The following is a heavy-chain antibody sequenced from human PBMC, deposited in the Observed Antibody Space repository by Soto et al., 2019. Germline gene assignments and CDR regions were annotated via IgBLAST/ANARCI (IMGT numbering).Heavy chain of an antibody. CDR2: IYPGDSDT. V-gene: IGHV5-51*01. CDR1: GYSFTSYW. CDR3: ARNYSSPYYGMDV. J-gene: IGHJ6*02. Sequence: PGESLKISCKGSGYSFTSYWIGWVRQMPGKGLEWMGIIYPGDSDTRYSPSFQGQVTISADKSISTAYLQWSSLKASDTAMYYCARNYSSPYYGMDVWGQGTTVTVSS. D-gene: IGHD6-13*01.